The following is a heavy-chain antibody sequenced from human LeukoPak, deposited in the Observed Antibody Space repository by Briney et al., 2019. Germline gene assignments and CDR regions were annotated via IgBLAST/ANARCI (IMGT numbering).Heavy chain of an antibody. CDR3: ARDTSYCSGGSCYSEGPGPHNWFDP. V-gene: IGHV3-30*02. J-gene: IGHJ5*02. CDR2: IRYDGSNK. Sequence: PGGSLRLSCAASGFTFSRYGMHWVRQAPGKGLEWVAFIRYDGSNKYYADSVKGRFTISRDNSKNTLYLQMNSLRAEDTAVYYCARDTSYCSGGSCYSEGPGPHNWFDPWGQGTLVTVSS. D-gene: IGHD2-15*01. CDR1: GFTFSRYG.